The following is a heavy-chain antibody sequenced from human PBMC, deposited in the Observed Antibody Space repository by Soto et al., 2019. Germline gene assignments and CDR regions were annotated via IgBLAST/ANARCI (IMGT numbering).Heavy chain of an antibody. CDR1: GFTFSSYG. CDR2: ISYHGRNT. V-gene: IGHV3-30*18. J-gene: IGHJ4*02. D-gene: IGHD6-19*01. Sequence: QVQVVESGGGVVQPGGSLRLSCAGSGFTFSSYGMHWVRQAPGKGLEWMAVISYHGRNTDYADSVKGRFTISRDNSKNTLYLQMNSLRAEDTAVYYCAKDWGRIAVAGWTDWGPGTLVTVSS. CDR3: AKDWGRIAVAGWTD.